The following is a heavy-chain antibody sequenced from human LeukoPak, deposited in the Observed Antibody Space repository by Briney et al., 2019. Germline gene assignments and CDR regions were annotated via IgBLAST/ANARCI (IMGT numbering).Heavy chain of an antibody. D-gene: IGHD2-15*01. CDR1: GFIVSSNY. Sequence: GGSLRLSCAASGFIVSSNYMSWVRQAPGKGLEWVSVIYSGGSTYYPDSVKGRFTISRDNSKNTLYLQMNSLRAEDTAVYYCARDCSGGSCYPTRDAFDIWGPGTMVTVSS. J-gene: IGHJ3*02. V-gene: IGHV3-66*01. CDR2: IYSGGST. CDR3: ARDCSGGSCYPTRDAFDI.